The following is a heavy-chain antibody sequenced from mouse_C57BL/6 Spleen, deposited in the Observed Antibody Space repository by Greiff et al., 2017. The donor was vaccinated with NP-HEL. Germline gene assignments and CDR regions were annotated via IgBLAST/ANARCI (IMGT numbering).Heavy chain of an antibody. CDR3: ARGAEKLRLEYYFDY. D-gene: IGHD3-2*02. CDR2: INPSNGGT. CDR1: GYTFTSYW. V-gene: IGHV1-53*01. J-gene: IGHJ2*01. Sequence: VQLQQSGTELVKPGASVKLSCKASGYTFTSYWMHWVKQRPGQGLEWIGNINPSNGGTNYNEKFKSKATLTVDKSSSTAYMQLSSLTSEDSAVYYCARGAEKLRLEYYFDYWGQGTTLTVSS.